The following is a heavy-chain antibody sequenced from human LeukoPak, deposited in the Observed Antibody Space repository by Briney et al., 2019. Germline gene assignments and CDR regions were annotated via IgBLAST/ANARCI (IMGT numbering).Heavy chain of an antibody. CDR3: AKGGRWDYYDSSH. CDR2: ISGSGGST. V-gene: IGHV3-23*01. CDR1: GFTFSSYA. J-gene: IGHJ3*01. D-gene: IGHD3-22*01. Sequence: PGGSLRPSCAASGFTFSSYATTWVRQAPGEGPEWVSGISGSGGSTYYADSVKGRFTISRDNSKNTLYLQMNSLRAEDTAVYYCAKGGRWDYYDSSHWGQGTMVTVSS.